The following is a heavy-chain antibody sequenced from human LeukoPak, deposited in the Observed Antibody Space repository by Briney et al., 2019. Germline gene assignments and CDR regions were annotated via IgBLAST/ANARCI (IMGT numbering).Heavy chain of an antibody. CDR3: AKLTGGTGTIPFDY. CDR2: ISGSGGGT. D-gene: IGHD1-1*01. CDR1: GFTFNTYA. Sequence: GGSLRLSCAASGFTFNTYAMTWVRQVPGKGLEWVSSISGSGGGTYYADSVKSRFTISRDNSKNTLYLQMNSLRADDTAVYYCAKLTGGTGTIPFDYWGQGTLVTVSS. J-gene: IGHJ4*02. V-gene: IGHV3-23*01.